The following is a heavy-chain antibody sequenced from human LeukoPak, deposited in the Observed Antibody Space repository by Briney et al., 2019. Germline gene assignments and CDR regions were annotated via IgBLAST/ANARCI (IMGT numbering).Heavy chain of an antibody. J-gene: IGHJ4*02. CDR1: GFIFGGYA. V-gene: IGHV3-30-3*01. CDR3: ARGFNDFWSGSQLEY. Sequence: GSLRLSCAASGFIFGGYAMHWVRQAPGKGLQWLAVISYDGGKTYYADSVEGRFTISRDNSKSTVYLEINSLRSEDTAICYCARGFNDFWSGSQLEYWGQGTLVTVSS. D-gene: IGHD3-3*01. CDR2: ISYDGGKT.